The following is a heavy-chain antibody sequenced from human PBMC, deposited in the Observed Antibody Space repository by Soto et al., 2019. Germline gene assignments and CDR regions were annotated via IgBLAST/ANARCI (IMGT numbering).Heavy chain of an antibody. CDR3: ARGGGYDSLDS. Sequence: HKFRGRVTMTTDTSTSTAYMELRSLRSDDTAVYYCARGGGYDSLDSWGQGTLVTVS. D-gene: IGHD5-12*01. J-gene: IGHJ4*02. V-gene: IGHV1-18*01.